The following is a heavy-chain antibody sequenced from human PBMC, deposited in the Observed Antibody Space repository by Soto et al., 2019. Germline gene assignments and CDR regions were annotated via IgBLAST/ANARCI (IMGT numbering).Heavy chain of an antibody. CDR3: ASVNEPLHAGYYYDIDV. CDR2: IYYIGYT. CDR1: GGSISSSSYY. J-gene: IGHJ6*02. Sequence: QLQLQESGPGLVKPSETLSLTCTVSGGSISSSSYYWGWIRQPPGKGLEWIGRIYYIGYTYYNPSLKSRVTISVDTSKNEFSLKLSSVTAADTAVYDCASVNEPLHAGYYYDIDVWGQRPTVTVS. V-gene: IGHV4-39*01. D-gene: IGHD1-1*01.